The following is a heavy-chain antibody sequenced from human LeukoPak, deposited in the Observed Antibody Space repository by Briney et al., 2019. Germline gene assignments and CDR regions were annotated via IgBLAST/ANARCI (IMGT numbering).Heavy chain of an antibody. D-gene: IGHD3-9*01. CDR2: INLNSGGT. CDR3: ARSPNILTGENFDY. V-gene: IGHV1-2*02. Sequence: GASVKVSCKASGYTFTGYYMHWVRQAPGQGLEWMGWINLNSGGTNYAQRFQDRVTMTRDTSISTAYMELSRLRFVDTAVYYCARSPNILTGENFDYWGQGTLVTVSS. CDR1: GYTFTGYY. J-gene: IGHJ4*02.